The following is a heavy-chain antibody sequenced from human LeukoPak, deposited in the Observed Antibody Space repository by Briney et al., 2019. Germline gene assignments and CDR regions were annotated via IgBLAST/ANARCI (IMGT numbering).Heavy chain of an antibody. Sequence: PSETLSLTRTVSGGSISSSSYYWGWIRQPPGKGLEWIGSIYYSGSTYYNPSLKSRVTISVDTSKNQFSLKLSSVTAADTAVYYCARGGYYDFWSGPFNLLDWFDPWGQGTLVTVSS. CDR1: GGSISSSSYY. CDR3: ARGGYYDFWSGPFNLLDWFDP. CDR2: IYYSGST. V-gene: IGHV4-39*07. D-gene: IGHD3-3*01. J-gene: IGHJ5*02.